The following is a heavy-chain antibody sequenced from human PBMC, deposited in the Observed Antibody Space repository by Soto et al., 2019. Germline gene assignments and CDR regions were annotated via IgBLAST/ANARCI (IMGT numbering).Heavy chain of an antibody. Sequence: QVQLVRSGAEVKKPGPSVKVSCKASGGTFSSYSINWVRQAPGQGLEWMGEIIPIFGTANYAQKFQGRVTITADEYTSTAYMKLSSLRSKDTAVYYCARDGGRHSGGIDYWGQGTLVTVSS. V-gene: IGHV1-69*01. CDR3: ARDGGRHSGGIDY. J-gene: IGHJ4*02. D-gene: IGHD1-26*01. CDR1: GGTFSSYS. CDR2: IIPIFGTA.